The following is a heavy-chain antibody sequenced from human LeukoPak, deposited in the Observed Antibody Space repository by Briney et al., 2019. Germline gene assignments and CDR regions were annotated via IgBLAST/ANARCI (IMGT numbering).Heavy chain of an antibody. CDR2: TYYRPQWFI. CDR1: GDSVSSDSAA. J-gene: IGHJ4*02. CDR3: ARGSGYYDTGSFSFVDN. Sequence: SQTLSLTCAISGDSVSSDSAAWNWIRQSPSRGLEWLGRTYYRPQWFIDYAVSVKTRITIKSDTSRSQFSLELNSVTPEDTGVYYCARGSGYYDTGSFSFVDNWGQGTLVTVSS. V-gene: IGHV6-1*01. D-gene: IGHD3-22*01.